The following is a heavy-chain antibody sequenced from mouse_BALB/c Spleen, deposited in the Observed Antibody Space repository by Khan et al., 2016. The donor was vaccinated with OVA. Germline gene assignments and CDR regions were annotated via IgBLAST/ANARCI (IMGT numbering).Heavy chain of an antibody. D-gene: IGHD2-14*01. CDR2: IRSGGST. J-gene: IGHJ3*01. CDR1: GFSLNTYG. Sequence: QVRLQQSGPGLVQPSQSLSITCTVSGFSLNTYGIHWIRQSQGKGLEWLGVIRSGGSTDYNGAFISRLNITKDNSKSQVFFKMNNLQADDTAKYYCARNSYMYDFTYWGQGTLVTVSA. V-gene: IGHV2-2*01. CDR3: ARNSYMYDFTY.